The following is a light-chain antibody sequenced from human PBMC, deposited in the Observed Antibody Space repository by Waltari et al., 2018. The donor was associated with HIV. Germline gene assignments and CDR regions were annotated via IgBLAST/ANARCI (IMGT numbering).Light chain of an antibody. CDR2: AAS. V-gene: IGKV1-39*01. CDR1: QTINNH. Sequence: DIQMTQSLSSVSASVGDRVTITCRASQTINNHLNWYQQRPGKAPKLLIYAASSLQNGVPSRFSGSGSGTDFTLTISSLQPEDFTTFFCQHSRAFGQGTKVEIK. J-gene: IGKJ1*01. CDR3: QHSRA.